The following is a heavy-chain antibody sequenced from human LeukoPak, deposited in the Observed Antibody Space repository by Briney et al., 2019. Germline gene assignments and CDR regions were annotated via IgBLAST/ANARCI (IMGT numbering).Heavy chain of an antibody. J-gene: IGHJ4*02. CDR2: IYYSGST. CDR3: ASQIAVAGFDY. Sequence: PSETLSLTCAVSGGSITTYYWSWIRQPPGKGLEWIGYIYYSGSTNYNPSLRSRVTISVDTSKNQFSLTLSSVTAADTAVYYCASQIAVAGFDYWGPGTLVTVFS. D-gene: IGHD6-19*01. CDR1: GGSITTYY. V-gene: IGHV4-59*08.